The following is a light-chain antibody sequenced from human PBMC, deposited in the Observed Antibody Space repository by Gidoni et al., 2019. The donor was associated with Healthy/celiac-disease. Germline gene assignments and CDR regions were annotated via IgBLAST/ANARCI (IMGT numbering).Light chain of an antibody. CDR3: QQSYSTPIT. Sequence: SVGDRVTITCRASQSISSYLNWYQQKPGKAPKLLIYAASSLQSGVPSRFSGSGSGTDFTLTISSLQPEDFATYYCQQSYSTPITFGQGTRLEIK. CDR1: QSISSY. J-gene: IGKJ5*01. CDR2: AAS. V-gene: IGKV1-39*01.